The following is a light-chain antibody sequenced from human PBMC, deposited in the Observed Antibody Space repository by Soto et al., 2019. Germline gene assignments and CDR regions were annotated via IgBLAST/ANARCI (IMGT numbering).Light chain of an antibody. J-gene: IGLJ2*01. CDR2: EGN. CDR3: CSCAGSSTFVV. V-gene: IGLV2-23*03. Sequence: QSALTQPASVSGSPGQSITISCAGTSSDVGSYNFVSWYQQHPGKAPKLMIYEGNKRPSGVSNRFSGSKSGNTASLTISGLQAADEADYYCCSCAGSSTFVVFGGGTKLTVL. CDR1: SSDVGSYNF.